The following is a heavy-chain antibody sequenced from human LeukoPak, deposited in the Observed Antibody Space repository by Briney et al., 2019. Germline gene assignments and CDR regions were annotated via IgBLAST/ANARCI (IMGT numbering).Heavy chain of an antibody. CDR3: ARIPQRVPHNWFDP. J-gene: IGHJ5*02. Sequence: ASVKVSCKASGYTFTSNDINWVRQAAGQGLEWMGWVNPHSGSAGYAQKFQGRVTMTRDTSISTVYMELSSLTSDDTAVYYCARIPQRVPHNWFDPWGQGTLATVSS. V-gene: IGHV1-8*01. CDR2: VNPHSGSA. D-gene: IGHD1-1*01. CDR1: GYTFTSND.